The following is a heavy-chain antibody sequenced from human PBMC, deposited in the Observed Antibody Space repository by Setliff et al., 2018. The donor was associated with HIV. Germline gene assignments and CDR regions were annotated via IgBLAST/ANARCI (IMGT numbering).Heavy chain of an antibody. CDR2: INSRGDSD. D-gene: IGHD3-10*01. CDR1: GFTFRSYE. CDR3: ARNWDFYNSGSLVFDY. Sequence: GGSLRLSCAVSGFTFRSYEMSRVRQAPGKGLEWISYINSRGDSDHYADSVKGRFTISRDNAKSSLSLQMHNLRAEDTATYYCARNWDFYNSGSLVFDYWGQGTLVTVSS. J-gene: IGHJ4*02. V-gene: IGHV3-48*03.